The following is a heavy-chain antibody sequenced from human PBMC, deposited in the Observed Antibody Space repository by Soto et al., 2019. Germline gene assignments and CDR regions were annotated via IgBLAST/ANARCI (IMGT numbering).Heavy chain of an antibody. D-gene: IGHD3-3*01. J-gene: IGHJ5*02. Sequence: GGSLRLSCVASGSTFSDYRMSWVRQAPGKGPEWVANIKQDGSEKNYKDSVKGRFSISRDNTKNSLFLQMSDLRADDTAVYHCARAGGYDFWSLFDPWGQGTLVTVSS. CDR2: IKQDGSEK. CDR3: ARAGGYDFWSLFDP. CDR1: GSTFSDYR. V-gene: IGHV3-7*01.